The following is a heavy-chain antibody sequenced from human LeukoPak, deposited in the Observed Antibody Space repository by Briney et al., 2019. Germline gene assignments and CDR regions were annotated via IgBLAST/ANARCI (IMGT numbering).Heavy chain of an antibody. D-gene: IGHD3-10*01. CDR2: IYYSGST. CDR3: ARGYYYGSGSYYDAFDI. CDR1: GGSISSYY. J-gene: IGHJ3*02. Sequence: PSETLSLTCTVSGGSISSYYWSWIRQPPGKGLEWIGYIYYSGSTNYNPSLKSRVTISVDTSKNQFSLKLSSVTAADTAVYYCARGYYYGSGSYYDAFDIWGQGTMVTVSS. V-gene: IGHV4-59*01.